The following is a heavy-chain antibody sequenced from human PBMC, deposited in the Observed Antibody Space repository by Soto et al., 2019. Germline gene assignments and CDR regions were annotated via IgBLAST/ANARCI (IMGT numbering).Heavy chain of an antibody. J-gene: IGHJ3*02. D-gene: IGHD2-2*01. Sequence: SETLSLSCTVSGGSIGSYYWSWIRLFPEKGMEWIRYITYRGSANYNPSIKSRVTILVDTSRNQFSLMLGSVTAADKAVYYCARSWTWGDIVGVADDRNVFAIWGQGTMVTVS. CDR2: ITYRGSA. CDR1: GGSIGSYY. V-gene: IGHV4-59*01. CDR3: ARSWTWGDIVGVADDRNVFAI.